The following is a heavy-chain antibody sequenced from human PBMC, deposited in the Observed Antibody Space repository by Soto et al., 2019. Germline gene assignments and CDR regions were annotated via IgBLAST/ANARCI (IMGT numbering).Heavy chain of an antibody. V-gene: IGHV3-33*08. Sequence: GGSLRLSCAASGFTFSSYGMHWVRQAPGKGLESVAVIWLDGTNKYYADSVKGRFTISRDNSKNTLYLQMNSLRAEDTAVYYCARDGSVNGAATGTFDYWGQGTPVTVSS. D-gene: IGHD6-13*01. J-gene: IGHJ4*02. CDR2: IWLDGTNK. CDR1: GFTFSSYG. CDR3: ARDGSVNGAATGTFDY.